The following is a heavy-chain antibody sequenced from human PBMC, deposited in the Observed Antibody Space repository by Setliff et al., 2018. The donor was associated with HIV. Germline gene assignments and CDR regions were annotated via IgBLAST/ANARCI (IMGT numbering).Heavy chain of an antibody. CDR2: IYYSGST. CDR3: ARHRDPPGSRWIYYYYYMDL. D-gene: IGHD6-13*01. J-gene: IGHJ6*03. Sequence: SETLSLTCTVSGGSISSGSYYWSWIRQPPGKGLEWIGSIYYSGSTYYNPSLKSRVTISVDTSKNQVSLRLSSVTAADTGVYYCARHRDPPGSRWIYYYYYMDLWGEGTTVTVSS. CDR1: GGSISSGSYY. V-gene: IGHV4-39*01.